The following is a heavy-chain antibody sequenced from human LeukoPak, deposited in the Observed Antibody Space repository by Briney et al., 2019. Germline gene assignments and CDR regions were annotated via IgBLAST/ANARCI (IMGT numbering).Heavy chain of an antibody. J-gene: IGHJ4*02. V-gene: IGHV4-59*01. Sequence: PSETLSPTRPLDSASITSSCWSWIRQPPGKGLEWIGYIHYSGSTNYNPSLKSRVTISVDTSKNQFSLKLSSVTAADTAVYYCARGGGSYGYWGQGTLVTVSS. CDR3: ARGGGSYGY. D-gene: IGHD1-26*01. CDR2: IHYSGST. CDR1: SASITSSC.